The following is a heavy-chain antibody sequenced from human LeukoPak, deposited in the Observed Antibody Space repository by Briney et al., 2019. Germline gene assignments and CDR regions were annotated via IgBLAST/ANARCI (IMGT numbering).Heavy chain of an antibody. CDR1: GGSISSSSYY. J-gene: IGHJ3*02. CDR3: ARGRGVTYYDFWSGPKGAFDI. Sequence: PSETLSLTCTVSGGSISSSSYYWGWIRQPPGKGLEWIGSIYYSGSTNYNPSLKSRVTISVDTSKNQFSLKLSSVTAADTAVYYCARGRGVTYYDFWSGPKGAFDIWGQGTMVTVSS. V-gene: IGHV4-39*07. CDR2: IYYSGST. D-gene: IGHD3-3*01.